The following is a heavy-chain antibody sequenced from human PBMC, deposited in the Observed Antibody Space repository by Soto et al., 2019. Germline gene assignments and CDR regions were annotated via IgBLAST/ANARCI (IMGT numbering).Heavy chain of an antibody. Sequence: GGSLRLSCAASGFTFSNYAMSWVRQAPGKGLEWVSVITAGGGTTHYADSVKGRFTISRDNSKNTLYLQMNSLRAEDTAVYYCAKVKRDANWGWRGAFDFWGQGTMVTVSS. V-gene: IGHV3-23*01. CDR3: AKVKRDANWGWRGAFDF. CDR1: GFTFSNYA. CDR2: ITAGGGTT. J-gene: IGHJ3*01. D-gene: IGHD7-27*01.